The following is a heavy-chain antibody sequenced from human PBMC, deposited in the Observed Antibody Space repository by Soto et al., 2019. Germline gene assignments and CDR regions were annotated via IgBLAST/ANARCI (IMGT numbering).Heavy chain of an antibody. J-gene: IGHJ4*02. V-gene: IGHV3-23*01. CDR3: AKSNTVRGVITTFDY. Sequence: EVQLLESGGGLVQPGGSLRLSCAASGFTFSSYAMSWVRQAPGKGLEWVSAISGSGGSTYYADSVKGRFTISRDNSKNTLSLQMNSLRAEDTAVYYCAKSNTVRGVITTFDYWGQGTLVTVSS. CDR2: ISGSGGST. CDR1: GFTFSSYA. D-gene: IGHD3-10*01.